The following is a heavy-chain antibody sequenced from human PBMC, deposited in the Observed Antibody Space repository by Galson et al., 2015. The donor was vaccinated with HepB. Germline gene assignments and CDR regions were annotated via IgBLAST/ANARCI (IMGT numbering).Heavy chain of an antibody. D-gene: IGHD3-22*01. CDR2: ISGSGGST. Sequence: SLRLSCAASGFTFSSYAMSWVRQAPGKGLEWVSAISGSGGSTYYADSVKGRFTISRDNSKNTLYLQMNSLRAEDTAVYYCAKHGGRIIMIVVVIKVANAFDIWGQGTMVTVSS. V-gene: IGHV3-23*01. CDR3: AKHGGRIIMIVVVIKVANAFDI. CDR1: GFTFSSYA. J-gene: IGHJ3*02.